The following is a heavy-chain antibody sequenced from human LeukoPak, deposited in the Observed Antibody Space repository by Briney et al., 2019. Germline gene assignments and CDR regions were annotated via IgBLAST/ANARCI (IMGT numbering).Heavy chain of an antibody. J-gene: IGHJ5*02. CDR3: ARSAKEWLGFDP. D-gene: IGHD6-19*01. V-gene: IGHV4-61*05. Sequence: PSETLSLTCTVSGGSISSSSYYWGWIRQPPGKGLEWIGYIYYSGSTNYNPSLKSRVTISVDTSKNQFSLKLSSVTAADTAVYYCARSAKEWLGFDPWGQGTLVTVSS. CDR2: IYYSGST. CDR1: GGSISSSSYY.